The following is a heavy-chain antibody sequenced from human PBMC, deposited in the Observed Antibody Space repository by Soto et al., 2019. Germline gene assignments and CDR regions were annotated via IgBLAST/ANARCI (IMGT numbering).Heavy chain of an antibody. CDR3: PKLWGWSGDY. J-gene: IGHJ4*02. Sequence: QVQLQESAPGLVKPSETLSLTCTAAGGSISSYYWSWIRQPPGKGLEWIGYIYYSGSTHYNPSLKRRSTITVDSSKNQCARKLSSVIAADTGAYYCPKLWGWSGDYWGQGTLVPVSS. V-gene: IGHV4-59*01. CDR2: IYYSGST. D-gene: IGHD3-16*01. CDR1: GGSISSYY.